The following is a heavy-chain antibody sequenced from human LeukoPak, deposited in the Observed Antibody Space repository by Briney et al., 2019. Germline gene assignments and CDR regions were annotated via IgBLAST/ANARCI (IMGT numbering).Heavy chain of an antibody. CDR1: GGTFSSYT. D-gene: IGHD3-22*01. CDR3: AREYYDSSGYSKGIDY. Sequence: SVKVSCKASGGTFSSYTINWVRQAPGQGLERMGGIIPILGTANYAQKFQGRVTITADESTSTAYMELSSLRSEDTAVYYCAREYYDSSGYSKGIDYWGQGTLVTVSS. V-gene: IGHV1-69*13. CDR2: IIPILGTA. J-gene: IGHJ4*02.